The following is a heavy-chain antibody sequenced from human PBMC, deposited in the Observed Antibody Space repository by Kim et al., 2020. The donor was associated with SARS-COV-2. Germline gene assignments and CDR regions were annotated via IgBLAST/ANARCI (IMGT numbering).Heavy chain of an antibody. Sequence: SETLSLTCAVYGGSFSGYYWSWIRQPPGKGLEWIGEINHSGSTNYNPSLKSRVTISVDTSKNQFSLKLSSVTAADTAVYYCARGLYDFWSGYYTGMDVW. CDR1: GGSFSGYY. J-gene: IGHJ6*01. V-gene: IGHV4-34*01. D-gene: IGHD3-3*01. CDR3: ARGLYDFWSGYYTGMDV. CDR2: INHSGST.